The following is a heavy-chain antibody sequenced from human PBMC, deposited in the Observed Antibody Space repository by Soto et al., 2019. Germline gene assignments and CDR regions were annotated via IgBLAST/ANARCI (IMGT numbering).Heavy chain of an antibody. Sequence: LXLTCSVSGGSMSEYFWSWIRQSPGKGLEWIGYIYYLGSTDYNPSLKSRVTISVDTSKRQFSLGLTSVTAADTAVYYCARDGYDGSGSPYPAYWGPGTQVTVSS. D-gene: IGHD3-10*01. CDR3: ARDGYDGSGSPYPAY. J-gene: IGHJ4*02. V-gene: IGHV4-59*01. CDR2: IYYLGST. CDR1: GGSMSEYF.